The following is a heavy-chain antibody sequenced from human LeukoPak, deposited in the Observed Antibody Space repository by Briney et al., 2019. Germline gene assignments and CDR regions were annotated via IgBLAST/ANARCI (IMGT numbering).Heavy chain of an antibody. Sequence: ASVKVSCKASGYTFTSYYMHWVRQAPGQGLEWMGIINPSGGSTSYAQKFQGRVTMTRDTSTSTVYMELSSLRSEDTAVYYCARGVMYYYDSSGYYFDYWGQGTLVTVSS. D-gene: IGHD3-22*01. V-gene: IGHV1-46*01. CDR1: GYTFTSYY. CDR3: ARGVMYYYDSSGYYFDY. CDR2: INPSGGST. J-gene: IGHJ4*02.